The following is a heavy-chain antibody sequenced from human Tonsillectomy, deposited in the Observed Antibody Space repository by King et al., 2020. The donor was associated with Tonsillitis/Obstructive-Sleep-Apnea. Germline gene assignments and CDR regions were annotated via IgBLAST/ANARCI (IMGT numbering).Heavy chain of an antibody. CDR3: ARDCGGARCLSYFDY. V-gene: IGHV3-7*04. CDR1: GFTFSSYW. CDR2: IMEDGSEK. Sequence: VQLVESGGGLVQPGGSLRLSCAASGFTFSSYWMSWVRQAPGKGLEWVANIMEDGSEKYYVDSVKGRLIIFRDNAKNSLHLRMKSLRAEDTAVYYCARDCGGARCLSYFDYWGQGTLVTVSS. D-gene: IGHD2-21*01. J-gene: IGHJ4*02.